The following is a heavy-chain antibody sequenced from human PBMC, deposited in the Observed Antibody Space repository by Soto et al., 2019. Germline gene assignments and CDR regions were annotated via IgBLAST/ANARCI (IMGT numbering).Heavy chain of an antibody. V-gene: IGHV3-30*18. J-gene: IGHJ4*02. CDR2: ISYDGTDE. CDR3: AKRKSNWTTHFDY. CDR1: GFSFSSYG. Sequence: QVQLVESGGGVVQPGRSLRLSCAASGFSFSSYGMHWVRQAPGKGLEWVSMISYDGTDEYYADSVKGRFTISRDNSKNAVYLKKNSLRPEDTAVYYCAKRKSNWTTHFDYWGQETLFTFSP. D-gene: IGHD1-20*01.